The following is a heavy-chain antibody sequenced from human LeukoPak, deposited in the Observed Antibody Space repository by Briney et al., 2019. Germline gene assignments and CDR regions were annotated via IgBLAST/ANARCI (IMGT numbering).Heavy chain of an antibody. D-gene: IGHD3-10*01. CDR1: GFTFSSYW. CDR3: ARASGPFDF. Sequence: QPGGSLRLSCAASGFTFSSYWMHWVRQAPGKGLEWVAVIFSDGYTKYYADPVKDRFTISRDDSRNTLYLHMNSLIPGDAGVYYCARASGPFDFWGQGTLLTVSS. CDR2: IFSDGYTK. V-gene: IGHV3-33*08. J-gene: IGHJ4*02.